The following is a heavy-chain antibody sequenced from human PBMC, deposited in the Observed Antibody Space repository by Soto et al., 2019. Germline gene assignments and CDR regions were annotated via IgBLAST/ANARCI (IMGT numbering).Heavy chain of an antibody. J-gene: IGHJ4*02. CDR2: VSGSGSST. D-gene: IGHD7-27*01. CDR1: GYIFNNYA. CDR3: ARRASGDFDS. Sequence: GGSLRLSCTASGYIFNNYAMTWVRQAPGKGLEWVATVSGSGSSTYYTDSVKGRFTISRDNSRNTLYLQMNRLRAADTATYFCARRASGDFDSWGQGTLVTVSS. V-gene: IGHV3-23*01.